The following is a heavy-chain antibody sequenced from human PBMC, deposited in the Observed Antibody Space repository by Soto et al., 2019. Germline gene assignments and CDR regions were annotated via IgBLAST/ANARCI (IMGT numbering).Heavy chain of an antibody. CDR1: GFTFTRYS. V-gene: IGHV3-48*02. CDR2: ITDSSDTV. J-gene: IGHJ4*02. D-gene: IGHD3-3*01. CDR3: ARDFGHGYYLDY. Sequence: GGSLRLSCAASGFTFTRYSMNWVRQAPGMGLEWVSYITDSSDTVHYADSVRGRFTISRDNAESSLYLQMNSLRDEDTAVYFCARDFGHGYYLDYWGRGTLVTVSS.